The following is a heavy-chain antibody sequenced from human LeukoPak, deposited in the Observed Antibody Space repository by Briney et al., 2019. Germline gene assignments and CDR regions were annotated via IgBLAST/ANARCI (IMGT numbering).Heavy chain of an antibody. CDR3: ARDSVDATLGDY. CDR2: ISAYNGNT. D-gene: IGHD5/OR15-5a*01. V-gene: IGHV1-18*04. CDR1: GYTLTSYG. Sequence: ASVKVSCKASGYTLTSYGISWVRQAPGQGLEWMGWISAYNGNTNYAQKLQGRVTMTTDTSTSTAYMELRSLRSDDTAVYYCARDSVDATLGDYWGQGTLVTVSS. J-gene: IGHJ4*02.